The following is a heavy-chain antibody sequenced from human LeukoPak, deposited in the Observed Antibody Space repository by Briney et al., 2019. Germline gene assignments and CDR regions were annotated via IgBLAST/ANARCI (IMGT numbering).Heavy chain of an antibody. D-gene: IGHD4-23*01. CDR3: AGDYGGSSPFDY. V-gene: IGHV3-48*03. Sequence: PGGSLRLSCAASGFTLSSYEMHWVRQAPGKGLEWVSYISSSDSTIYYADSVKGRFTISRDNAKNSLYLQMNSLRAEDTAVYYCAGDYGGSSPFDYWGQGTLVTVSS. CDR2: ISSSDSTI. CDR1: GFTLSSYE. J-gene: IGHJ4*02.